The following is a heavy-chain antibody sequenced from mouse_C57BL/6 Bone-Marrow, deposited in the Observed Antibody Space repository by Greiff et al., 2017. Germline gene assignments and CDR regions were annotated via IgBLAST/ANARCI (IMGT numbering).Heavy chain of an antibody. CDR3: TRLLNGYSYYFDY. Sequence: QVQLQQSGAALVRPGASVTLSCKASGYTFTDYELPWVKQTPVHGLEWIGAIDPETGGTAYNQKFKGKAKLTADKSSSTAYMELRSLTSEDSAVYYCTRLLNGYSYYFDYWGQGTTLTVSS. D-gene: IGHD2-3*01. CDR2: IDPETGGT. CDR1: GYTFTDYE. J-gene: IGHJ2*01. V-gene: IGHV1-15*01.